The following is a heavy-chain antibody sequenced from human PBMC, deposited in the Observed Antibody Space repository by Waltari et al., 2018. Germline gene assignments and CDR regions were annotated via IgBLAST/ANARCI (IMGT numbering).Heavy chain of an antibody. V-gene: IGHV3-30-3*01. J-gene: IGHJ6*03. D-gene: IGHD1-1*01. CDR1: GFTFSSYA. CDR2: ISYDGSNK. CDR3: ARAGTRGYYYYYMDV. Sequence: QVQLVESGGGVVQPGRSLRLSCAASGFTFSSYAMHWVRPAPGKGLAWVAVISYDGSNKYYADSVKGRFTISRDNSKNTLYLQMNSLRAEDTAVYYCARAGTRGYYYYYMDVWGKGTTVTVSS.